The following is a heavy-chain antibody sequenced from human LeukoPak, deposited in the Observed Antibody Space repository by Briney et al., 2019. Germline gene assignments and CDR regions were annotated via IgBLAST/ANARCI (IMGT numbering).Heavy chain of an antibody. CDR2: ISSSSSTI. CDR1: GFTSSSYS. J-gene: IGHJ4*02. V-gene: IGHV3-48*04. CDR3: ARLSYCSGGSCYWQQIDY. Sequence: GGSLRLSCAASGFTSSSYSMNWVRRAPGKGLEWVSYISSSSSTIYYADSVKGRFAISRDNAKNSLYLQMNSLRAEDTAIYYCARLSYCSGGSCYWQQIDYWGQGTLVTVSS. D-gene: IGHD2-15*01.